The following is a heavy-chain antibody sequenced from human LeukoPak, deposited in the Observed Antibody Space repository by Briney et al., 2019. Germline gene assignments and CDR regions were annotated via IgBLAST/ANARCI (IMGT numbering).Heavy chain of an antibody. CDR1: GGSISSSSYY. CDR3: ARGVYGSGSYYNFDY. CDR2: LYYSGSP. Sequence: SETLSLTCTVPGGSISSSSYYWAWIRQPPGKGLEWIAALYYSGSPYYSPSLKSRVTISVDTSKNQFSLRLSSVTAADTAVYYCARGVYGSGSYYNFDYWGQGALVTVSS. V-gene: IGHV4-39*01. J-gene: IGHJ4*02. D-gene: IGHD3-10*01.